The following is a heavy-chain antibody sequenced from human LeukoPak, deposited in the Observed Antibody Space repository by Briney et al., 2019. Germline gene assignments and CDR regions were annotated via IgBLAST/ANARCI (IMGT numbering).Heavy chain of an antibody. Sequence: PGRSLRLSCAASGFTFSSYGMHWVRQAPGKGLEWVAVIWYDGSNKYYAESVKGRFTISRDNSKNTLYLQMNSLRAEDTAVYYCARGIGNHYYDSSGYDYWGQGTLVTVSS. CDR1: GFTFSSYG. D-gene: IGHD3-22*01. CDR2: IWYDGSNK. J-gene: IGHJ4*02. CDR3: ARGIGNHYYDSSGYDY. V-gene: IGHV3-33*01.